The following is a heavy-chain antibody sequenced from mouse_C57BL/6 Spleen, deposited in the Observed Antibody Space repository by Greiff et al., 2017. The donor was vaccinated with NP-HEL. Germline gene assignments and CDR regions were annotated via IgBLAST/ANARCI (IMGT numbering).Heavy chain of an antibody. V-gene: IGHV5-17*01. CDR1: GFTFSDYG. CDR2: ISSGSSTI. D-gene: IGHD4-1*01. Sequence: EVMLVESGGGLVKPGGSLKLSCAASGFTFSDYGMHWVRQAPEKGLEWVAYISSGSSTIYYADTVKGRFTISRDNAKNTLFLQMTSLRSEDTAMYYCARPTGTRYFDVWGTGTTVTVSS. CDR3: ARPTGTRYFDV. J-gene: IGHJ1*03.